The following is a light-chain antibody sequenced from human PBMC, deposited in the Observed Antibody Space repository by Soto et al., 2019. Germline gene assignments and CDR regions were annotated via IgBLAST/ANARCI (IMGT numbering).Light chain of an antibody. CDR2: TSF. V-gene: IGKV1-39*01. CDR1: QSIGTF. Sequence: IQMTQNPSSLSASVGDRVSITCRASQSIGTFLNWYQQKPGEAPNLLIHTSFSLYSGVPSRFSGSGSGTDFTLTISSFQPEDFTTYFCKEVFIAVWTFGQGANVDIK. CDR3: KEVFIAVWT. J-gene: IGKJ1*01.